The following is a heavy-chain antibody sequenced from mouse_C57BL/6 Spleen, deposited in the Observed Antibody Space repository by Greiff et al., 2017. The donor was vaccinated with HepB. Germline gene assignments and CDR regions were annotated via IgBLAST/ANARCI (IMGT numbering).Heavy chain of an antibody. CDR1: GYTFTSYW. V-gene: IGHV1-69*01. CDR3: ARRGLLSRDY. D-gene: IGHD2-1*01. J-gene: IGHJ2*01. CDR2: IDPSDSYT. Sequence: QVQLQQPGAELVMPGASVKLSCKASGYTFTSYWMHWVKQRPGQGLEWIGEIDPSDSYTNYNQKFKGKSTLTVDKSSSTAYMQLSSLTSEDSAVYYCARRGLLSRDYWGQGTTLTVSS.